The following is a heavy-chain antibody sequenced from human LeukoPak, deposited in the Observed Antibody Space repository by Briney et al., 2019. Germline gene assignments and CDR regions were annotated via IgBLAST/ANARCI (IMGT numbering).Heavy chain of an antibody. CDR3: AREMGGVYLMGATGFGFDI. J-gene: IGHJ3*02. CDR2: ISAYNGNT. V-gene: IGHV1-18*01. D-gene: IGHD1-26*01. Sequence: PPASVKVSCKASGYTFTSYGISWVRQAPGQGLEWMGWISAYNGNTNYAQKLQGRVTMTTDTSTSTAYMELRSLRSDDTAVYYCAREMGGVYLMGATGFGFDIWGQGTMVTVT. CDR1: GYTFTSYG.